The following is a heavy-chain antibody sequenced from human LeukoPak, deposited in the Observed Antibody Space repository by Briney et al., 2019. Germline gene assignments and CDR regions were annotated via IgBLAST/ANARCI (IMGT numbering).Heavy chain of an antibody. J-gene: IGHJ4*02. CDR1: GGSISSPNYY. CDR2: MNYSGST. CDR3: ARVLIWLGELPYYFDY. V-gene: IGHV4-39*01. Sequence: SETLSLTCTVSGGSISSPNYYWGGIRQPPGKGLEWVASMNYSGSTYYSPSLESRVTISVDTSKNLFSLKLSSVTAADTAVYYCARVLIWLGELPYYFDYWGQGTLVTVSS. D-gene: IGHD3-10*01.